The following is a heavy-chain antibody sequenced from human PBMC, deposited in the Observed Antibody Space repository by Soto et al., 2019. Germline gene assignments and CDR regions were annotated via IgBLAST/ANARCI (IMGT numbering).Heavy chain of an antibody. CDR1: GYSISSSNW. CDR2: IYYSGTT. D-gene: IGHD1-26*01. CDR3: ARREIQGPIDY. Sequence: PSETLSLTCAVSGYSISSSNWWGWIRQPQGKGLEWIGYIYYSGTTYYNPSLKSRVTMSVDTSKNQFSLKLTSVTAVDTAVYYCARREIQGPIDYWGQGTLVT. J-gene: IGHJ4*02. V-gene: IGHV4-28*01.